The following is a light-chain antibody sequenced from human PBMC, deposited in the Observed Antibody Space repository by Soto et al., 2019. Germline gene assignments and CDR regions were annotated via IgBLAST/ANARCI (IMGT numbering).Light chain of an antibody. CDR2: AAS. J-gene: IGKJ4*01. CDR3: EPANSFPLT. V-gene: IGKV1-12*01. CDR1: QGISSW. Sequence: DIQMTQSPSSVSASVGDRVTITCRARQGISSWLAWYQQKPGTAPKLLIYAASTLQSGVPPRFSGSESCTGFTPTNTGPQPEDFVHSYYEPANSFPLTSGGGTNVEI.